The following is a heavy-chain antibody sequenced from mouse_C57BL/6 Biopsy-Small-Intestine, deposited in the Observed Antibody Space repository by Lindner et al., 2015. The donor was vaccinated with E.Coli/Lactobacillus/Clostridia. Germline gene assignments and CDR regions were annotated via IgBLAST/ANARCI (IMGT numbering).Heavy chain of an antibody. Sequence: VQLQESGPELVKPGASVKISCKASGYSFTGYFMHWVKQSHGNILDWIGFISPYNGVSSYNQKFRGKAALTVDKSSSTAYMELRSLTSEDSAVYFCARPGNYYYFDYWGQGTTLTVSS. CDR1: GYSFTGYF. J-gene: IGHJ2*01. V-gene: IGHV1-31*01. CDR3: ARPGNYYYFDY. D-gene: IGHD2-1*01. CDR2: ISPYNGVS.